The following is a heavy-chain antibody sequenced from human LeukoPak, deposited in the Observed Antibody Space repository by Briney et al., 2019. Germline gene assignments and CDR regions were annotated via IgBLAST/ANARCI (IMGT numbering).Heavy chain of an antibody. Sequence: ASVKVSCKASGYTFTGYYMHWVRQAPGQGLEWMGWINPNSGGTNYARKFQGRVTMTRDTSISTAYMELSRLRSDDTAVYYCARAVAVAVPGPDYWGQGTLVTVSS. D-gene: IGHD6-19*01. CDR3: ARAVAVAVPGPDY. CDR1: GYTFTGYY. V-gene: IGHV1-2*02. CDR2: INPNSGGT. J-gene: IGHJ4*02.